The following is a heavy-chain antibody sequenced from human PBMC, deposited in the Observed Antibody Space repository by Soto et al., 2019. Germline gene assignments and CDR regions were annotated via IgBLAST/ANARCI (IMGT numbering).Heavy chain of an antibody. CDR1: GFTFSSYA. D-gene: IGHD4-17*01. CDR2: ISGSGGST. V-gene: IGHV3-23*01. J-gene: IGHJ4*02. CDR3: AILPDPYGPVDY. Sequence: GGSLRLSCAASGFTFSSYAMSWVRQAPGKGLEWVSAISGSGGSTYYADSVKGRFTISRDNAKNSLYLQMNSLRDEDTAVYYCAILPDPYGPVDYWGQGTLVTVSS.